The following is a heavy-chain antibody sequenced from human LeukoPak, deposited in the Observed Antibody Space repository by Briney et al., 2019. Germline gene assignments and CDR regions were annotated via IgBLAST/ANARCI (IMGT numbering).Heavy chain of an antibody. Sequence: TGGSLRLSCAASGSTFSSYAMHWVRQAPGKGLEWVAVISYDGSNKYYADSVKGRFTISRDNSKNTLYLQMNSLRAEDTAVYYCARAHKKSVTMIVRNKRPFDYWGQGTLVTVSS. CDR2: ISYDGSNK. CDR3: ARAHKKSVTMIVRNKRPFDY. CDR1: GSTFSSYA. D-gene: IGHD3-22*01. V-gene: IGHV3-30*04. J-gene: IGHJ4*02.